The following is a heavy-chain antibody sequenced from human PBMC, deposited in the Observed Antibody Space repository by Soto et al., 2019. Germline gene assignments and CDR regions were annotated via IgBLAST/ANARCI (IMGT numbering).Heavy chain of an antibody. Sequence: EVQLVESGGGLIQPGGSLRLSCAASGFTFSKYSMNWVRQAPGKGLEWVSYISSSSSSIYYADSLKGRFTVSRDNAKTSLYQQMNSLRDEDTAVYYCARGEGDYVWGSYRWFAPWGQGTLVTVSS. J-gene: IGHJ5*02. CDR2: ISSSSSSI. CDR3: ARGEGDYVWGSYRWFAP. D-gene: IGHD3-16*01. CDR1: GFTFSKYS. V-gene: IGHV3-48*02.